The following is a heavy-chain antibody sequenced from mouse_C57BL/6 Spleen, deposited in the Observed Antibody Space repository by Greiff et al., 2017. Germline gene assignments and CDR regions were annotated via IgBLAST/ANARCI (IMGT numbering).Heavy chain of an antibody. Sequence: QVQLKESGPELVKPGASVKISCKASGYAFSSSWMNWVKQRPGKGLEWIGRIYPGDGDTNYNGKFKGKATLTADKSSSTAYMQLSSLTSEDSAVYFCARGRDYHYAMDYWGQGTSVTVSS. CDR3: ARGRDYHYAMDY. CDR1: GYAFSSSW. D-gene: IGHD2-4*01. CDR2: IYPGDGDT. V-gene: IGHV1-82*01. J-gene: IGHJ4*01.